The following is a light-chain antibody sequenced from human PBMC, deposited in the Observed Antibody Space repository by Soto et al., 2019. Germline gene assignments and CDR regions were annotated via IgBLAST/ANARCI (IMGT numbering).Light chain of an antibody. V-gene: IGKV1-12*01. CDR2: AAS. CDR1: QGINNW. Sequence: DIQMTQSPSSVSASVGDTVSITCRASQGINNWLAWYQQKPGKAPQVLIYAASSLQSGVPSRFSGSGFGTDFSLTITSLQPEDFATYFCQQANNFPLTFGGGTQIAIK. J-gene: IGKJ4*01. CDR3: QQANNFPLT.